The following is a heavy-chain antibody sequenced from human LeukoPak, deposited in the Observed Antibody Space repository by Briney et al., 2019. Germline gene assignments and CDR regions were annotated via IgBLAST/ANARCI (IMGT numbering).Heavy chain of an antibody. J-gene: IGHJ4*02. CDR1: GFTFSNYS. CDR2: ISWNSGSI. Sequence: PGGSLRLSCEASGFTFSNYSMNWVRQAPGKGLEWVSGISWNSGSIGYADSVKGRFTISRDNAKNSLYLQMNSLRAEDTALYYCAKGGGITMVRGVIIWSVDFDYWGQGTLVTVSS. CDR3: AKGGGITMVRGVIIWSVDFDY. D-gene: IGHD3-10*01. V-gene: IGHV3-9*01.